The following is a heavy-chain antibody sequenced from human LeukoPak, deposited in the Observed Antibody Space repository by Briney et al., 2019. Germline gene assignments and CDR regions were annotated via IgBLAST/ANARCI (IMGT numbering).Heavy chain of an antibody. Sequence: PGGSLRLSCAASGFTFSSYGMHWVRQAPGKGLEWVAFIRYDGSNKYYEDSVKGRFTISRDTSKNTLSLQMNSLRVEDTAVYYCAREKGRGVISPYYDYWGQGTLVTVS. J-gene: IGHJ4*02. CDR3: AREKGRGVISPYYDY. CDR1: GFTFSSYG. D-gene: IGHD3-10*01. V-gene: IGHV3-30*02. CDR2: IRYDGSNK.